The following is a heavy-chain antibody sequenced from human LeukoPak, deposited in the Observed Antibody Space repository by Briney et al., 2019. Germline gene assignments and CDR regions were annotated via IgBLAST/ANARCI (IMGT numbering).Heavy chain of an antibody. V-gene: IGHV4-39*07. J-gene: IGHJ6*03. CDR2: IYHSGST. CDR1: GGSISSSSYY. D-gene: IGHD2-2*01. CDR3: ARENYQLLFLRGHRGVYMDV. Sequence: SETLSLTCTVSGGSISSSSYYWGWIRQPPGKGLEWIGSIYHSGSTYYNPSLKSRVTISVDTSKNQFSLKLSSVTAADTAVYYCARENYQLLFLRGHRGVYMDVWGKGTTVTVSS.